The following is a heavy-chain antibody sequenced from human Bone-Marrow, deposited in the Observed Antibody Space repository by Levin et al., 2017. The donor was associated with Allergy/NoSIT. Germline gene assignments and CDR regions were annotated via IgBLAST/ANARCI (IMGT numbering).Heavy chain of an antibody. D-gene: IGHD2-15*01. Sequence: GGSLRLSCAASGFTFSDYYLTWIRQAPGKGLQCVSYISSSGSTINYAVSVKARFTVSRDNAKSSLYLQMNSLRAEDTAICYCARGVVGYGMDVWGQGTTVTVSS. CDR2: ISSSGSTI. CDR3: ARGVVGYGMDV. CDR1: GFTFSDYY. J-gene: IGHJ6*02. V-gene: IGHV3-11*01.